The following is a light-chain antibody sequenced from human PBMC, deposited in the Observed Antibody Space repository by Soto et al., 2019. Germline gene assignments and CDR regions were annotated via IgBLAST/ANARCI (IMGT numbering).Light chain of an antibody. CDR1: RAITNH. CDR2: AAS. J-gene: IGKJ4*01. CDR3: QQNYMTPLT. Sequence: DVQLTQSPSPLSASVGDRVSISCRASRAITNHLNWYQQKPGKAPILLVYAASTLETGVPSRFSGSESGTHCTLTIDNLQPDDVATYFCQQNYMTPLTFGGGTKVEI. V-gene: IGKV1-39*01.